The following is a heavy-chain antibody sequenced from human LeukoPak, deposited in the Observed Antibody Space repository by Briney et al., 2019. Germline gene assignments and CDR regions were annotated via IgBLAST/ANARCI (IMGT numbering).Heavy chain of an antibody. Sequence: SQTLSLTCAVSGGSISSGGYSWSWIRQPPGKGLEWIGYIYHSGSTYYNPSLESRVTISVDRSKNQFSLKLSSVTAADTAVYYCARGGLVVRGTNNWFDPWGQGTLVTVSS. V-gene: IGHV4-30-2*01. D-gene: IGHD3-10*01. CDR3: ARGGLVVRGTNNWFDP. CDR2: IYHSGST. J-gene: IGHJ5*02. CDR1: GGSISSGGYS.